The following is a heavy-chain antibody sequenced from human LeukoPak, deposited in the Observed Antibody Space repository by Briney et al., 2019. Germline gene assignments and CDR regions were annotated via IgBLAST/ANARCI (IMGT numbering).Heavy chain of an antibody. D-gene: IGHD5-12*01. V-gene: IGHV3-43*01. CDR1: GFTFDDYT. J-gene: IGHJ4*02. Sequence: PGGSLRLSCAASGFTFDDYTMHWVRQAPGKGLEWVSLISWDGGSTYYADSVKGRFTISRDNSKNSLYLQMNSLRTEDTALYYCAKDINEVATIGEGFDYWGQGTLVTVSS. CDR3: AKDINEVATIGEGFDY. CDR2: ISWDGGST.